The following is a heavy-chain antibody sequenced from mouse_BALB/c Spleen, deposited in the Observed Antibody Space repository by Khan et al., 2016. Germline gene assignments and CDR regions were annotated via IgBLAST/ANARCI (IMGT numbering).Heavy chain of an antibody. CDR3: ATDLLWYAMDY. CDR2: IDPYNGST. V-gene: IGHV1S135*01. J-gene: IGHJ4*01. Sequence: EVQLQESGPELVKPGASVKVSCKAAGYTFTSYNMYWVKQSHGKNLEWIGYIDPYNGSTSYNQKFKGKATLTVDKSSSTAYMHLNSLTSEDSAVSYCATDLLWYAMDYWGQGTSVTVSS. CDR1: GYTFTSYN. D-gene: IGHD2-1*01.